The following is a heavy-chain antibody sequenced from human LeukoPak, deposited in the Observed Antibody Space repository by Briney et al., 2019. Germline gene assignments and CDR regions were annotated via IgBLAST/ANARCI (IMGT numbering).Heavy chain of an antibody. CDR1: GFTFISYA. V-gene: IGHV3-23*01. CDR2: ISGSGDTT. D-gene: IGHD3-22*01. J-gene: IGHJ4*02. CDR3: AKIGYDDPPLDY. Sequence: GGSLRLSCAASGFTFISYALSWVRQAPGKGLEWVSGISGSGDTTWYADSVKGRFTISRDNSKNTLYLQMKSLRAEDTAIYYCAKIGYDDPPLDYWGQGTLVTVSS.